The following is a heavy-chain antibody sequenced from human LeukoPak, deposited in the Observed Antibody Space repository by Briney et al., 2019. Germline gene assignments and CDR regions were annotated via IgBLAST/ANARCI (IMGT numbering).Heavy chain of an antibody. Sequence: ASVKVSCKTSGGTFRSYGLSWVRQAPGQGLEWMGWISAYNGNTNYAQKLQGRVTMTTDTSTSTAYMELRSLRSDDTAVYYCAGQYCSGGSCSNWFDPWGQGTLVTVSS. CDR1: GGTFRSYG. CDR3: AGQYCSGGSCSNWFDP. J-gene: IGHJ5*02. V-gene: IGHV1-18*01. D-gene: IGHD2-15*01. CDR2: ISAYNGNT.